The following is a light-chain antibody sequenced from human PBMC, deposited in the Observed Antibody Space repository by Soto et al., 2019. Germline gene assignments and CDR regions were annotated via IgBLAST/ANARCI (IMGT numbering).Light chain of an antibody. V-gene: IGLV2-14*03. Sequence: QCVLTQPASVYGAPGRSITISCTGTSSDVGGYNYVSWYQHHPGKAPKLMIYDVSNRPSGVSNRFSGSKSGNTASLTISGLQPEDEADYYCSSYTTSNTRQIVFGTGTKVTVL. CDR2: DVS. J-gene: IGLJ1*01. CDR1: SSDVGGYNY. CDR3: SSYTTSNTRQIV.